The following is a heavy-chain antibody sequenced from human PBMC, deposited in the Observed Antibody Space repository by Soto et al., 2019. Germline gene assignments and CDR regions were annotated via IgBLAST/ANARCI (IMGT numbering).Heavy chain of an antibody. J-gene: IGHJ4*02. CDR3: ARLGGSYAVPHFDY. CDR2: IYYSGTTT. D-gene: IGHD1-26*01. Sequence: SETLSLTCTFSGGSISSYYWSWIRQPPGKGLEWMGYIYYSGTTTNCNPSLKSRVTLSVDTSKNQFSLKLSSVTAADTAVYYCARLGGSYAVPHFDYWGQGTLVTVSS. V-gene: IGHV4-59*08. CDR1: GGSISSYY.